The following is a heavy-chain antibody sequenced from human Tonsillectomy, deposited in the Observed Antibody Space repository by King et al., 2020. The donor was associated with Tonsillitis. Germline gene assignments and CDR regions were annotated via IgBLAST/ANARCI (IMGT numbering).Heavy chain of an antibody. CDR2: FGVRGGST. V-gene: IGHV3-23*04. CDR3: AKDLVGATICYFDL. CDR1: GFTFSSYA. J-gene: IGHJ2*01. D-gene: IGHD1-26*01. Sequence: VQLVESGGGLVQPGGSLRLSCAASGFTFSSYAMSWVRQAPGKGLEWVSIFGVRGGSTYYADSVKGRFTISRDNSKNTLYLQMNSLRAEDTAVYYCAKDLVGATICYFDLWGRGTLVTVSS.